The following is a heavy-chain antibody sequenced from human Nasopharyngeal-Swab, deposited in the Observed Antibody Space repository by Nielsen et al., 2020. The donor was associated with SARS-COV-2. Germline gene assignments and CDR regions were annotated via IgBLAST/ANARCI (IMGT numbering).Heavy chain of an antibody. CDR3: ASHPAGGGGGDY. J-gene: IGHJ4*02. Sequence: WIRQPPGKGLEWIGEINHSGSTNYNPSLKSRVTISVDTSKNQFSLKLSSVTAADTAAYYCASHPAGGGGGDYWGQGTLVTVSS. V-gene: IGHV4-34*01. CDR2: INHSGST. D-gene: IGHD2-21*01.